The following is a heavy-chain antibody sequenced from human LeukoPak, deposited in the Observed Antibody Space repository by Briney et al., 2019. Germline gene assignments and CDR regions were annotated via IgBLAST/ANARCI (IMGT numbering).Heavy chain of an antibody. Sequence: PGGSLRLSCAASGFTFSSYAMSWVRQAPGKGLEWVSAISGSGGSTYYADSVKGRFTIARDNSKNPLYLEMNSLRAEDTAVYYCAKERGLVEIEPCDYWGQGTLVTVSS. CDR1: GFTFSSYA. J-gene: IGHJ4*02. V-gene: IGHV3-23*01. CDR3: AKERGLVEIEPCDY. CDR2: ISGSGGST. D-gene: IGHD5-24*01.